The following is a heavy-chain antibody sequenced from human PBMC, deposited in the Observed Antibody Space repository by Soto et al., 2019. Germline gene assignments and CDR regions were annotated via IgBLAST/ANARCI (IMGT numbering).Heavy chain of an antibody. CDR2: IYYSGST. J-gene: IGHJ4*02. Sequence: PSETLSLTCTVSGGSISSCGYYWSWIRQHPGKGLEWIGSIYYSGSTYYNPSLKSRVTISVDTSKKQFSLKLSSVTAADTAVYYCASYDFWSGYFFGYWGQGTRVT. D-gene: IGHD3-3*01. V-gene: IGHV4-39*01. CDR1: GGSISSCGYY. CDR3: ASYDFWSGYFFGY.